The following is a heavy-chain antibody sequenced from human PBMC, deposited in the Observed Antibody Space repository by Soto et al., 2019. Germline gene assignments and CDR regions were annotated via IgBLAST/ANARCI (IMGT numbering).Heavy chain of an antibody. V-gene: IGHV3-23*01. J-gene: IGHJ1*01. CDR3: AKDVHYDIVTGIEYFDH. CDR2: ISGTGRVT. CDR1: GFTFSSYA. D-gene: IGHD3-9*01. Sequence: EVQLLESGGGLVQPGESLKISCAVSGFTFSSYAMSWVRQAPGKGLEWVSGISGTGRVTNYAESVKGRFTISRDNPKNTLPLEMKSLRAEDTAVYYCAKDVHYDIVTGIEYFDHWGQGTMVTVSS.